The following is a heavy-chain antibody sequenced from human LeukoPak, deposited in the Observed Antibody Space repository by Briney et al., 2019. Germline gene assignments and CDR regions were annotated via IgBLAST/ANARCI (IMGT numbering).Heavy chain of an antibody. V-gene: IGHV5-51*01. D-gene: IGHD6-13*01. J-gene: IGHJ4*02. CDR2: IYTSDSDT. CDR3: AKPLAAAGTDYGH. Sequence: PGESLKISCQASGSIFTDYWIGWVRPLPGKGLEWMGIIYTSDSDTRYSSSFQGQVTISADKSITTAYLQWSSLKASDTAIYYCAKPLAAAGTDYGHWGQGTLVTVSS. CDR1: GSIFTDYW.